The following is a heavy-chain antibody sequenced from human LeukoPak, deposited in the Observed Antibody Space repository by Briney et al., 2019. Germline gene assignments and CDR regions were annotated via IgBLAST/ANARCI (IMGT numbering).Heavy chain of an antibody. V-gene: IGHV3-7*01. D-gene: IGHD3-9*01. CDR1: GFTFSSYW. Sequence: HPGGSLRLSCAASGFTFSSYWMSWVRQAPGKGLEWVANIKQDGSEKYYVDSVKGRFTISRDNAKNSLYLQMNSLRAEDTAVYYCARDQLVITILQAGIDHWGQGTLVTVSS. CDR3: ARDQLVITILQAGIDH. CDR2: IKQDGSEK. J-gene: IGHJ4*02.